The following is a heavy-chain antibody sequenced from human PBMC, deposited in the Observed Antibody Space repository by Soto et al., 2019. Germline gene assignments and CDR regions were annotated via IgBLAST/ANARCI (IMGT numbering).Heavy chain of an antibody. V-gene: IGHV3-15*01. J-gene: IGHJ4*02. Sequence: GGSLRLSCAASGFTFSNAWMNWVRQAPGKGLEWVGRIKTKSDGATTDYAAPVKGRFTISRDDSRNTLYLQMNSLKAEDTAVYYCTAPTGTTMPFDYWRQGTRGTVSS. CDR2: IKTKSDGATT. CDR1: GFTFSNAW. CDR3: TAPTGTTMPFDY. D-gene: IGHD1-7*01.